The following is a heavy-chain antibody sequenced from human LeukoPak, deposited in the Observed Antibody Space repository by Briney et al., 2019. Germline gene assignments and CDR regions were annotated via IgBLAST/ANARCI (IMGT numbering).Heavy chain of an antibody. V-gene: IGHV1-69*13. CDR2: IIPIFGTA. CDR1: GGTFSSYA. D-gene: IGHD3-10*01. J-gene: IGHJ2*01. Sequence: ASVKVSCKASGGTFSSYAISWVRQAPGQGLEWMGGIIPIFGTANYAQKFQGRVTITADESTSTAYMELSSLRSEDTAVYYCASLIRGVVNTWYFDLWGRGTLVTVSS. CDR3: ASLIRGVVNTWYFDL.